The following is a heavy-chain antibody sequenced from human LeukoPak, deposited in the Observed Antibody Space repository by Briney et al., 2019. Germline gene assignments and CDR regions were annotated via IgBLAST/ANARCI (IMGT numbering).Heavy chain of an antibody. J-gene: IGHJ4*02. V-gene: IGHV3-30*04. CDR1: GFTFSSYA. CDR2: ISYDGSNK. CDR3: ARWGGRFGELSRRYYFDY. Sequence: PGGSLRLSCAASGFTFSSYAIHWVRQAPGKGLEWVAVISYDGSNKYYADSVKGRFTISRDNSKNTLYLQMNSLRAEDTAVYYCARWGGRFGELSRRYYFDYWGQGTLVTVSS. D-gene: IGHD3-10*01.